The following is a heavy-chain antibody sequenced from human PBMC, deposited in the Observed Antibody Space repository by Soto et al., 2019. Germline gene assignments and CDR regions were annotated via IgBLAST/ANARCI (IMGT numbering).Heavy chain of an antibody. CDR1: GGSITNYY. CDR2: INYDGYS. Sequence: QVQLQESSPGLVKPSETLFLTCTVSGGSITNYYCSWFRQPPGKGLEWIGYINYDGYSAYNLSLKRRVTLSMDASKTQFSLMLESVTATDTAVYYCARHGFGPLHGLVDVWGPGTTVIVSS. V-gene: IGHV4-59*08. J-gene: IGHJ6*02. CDR3: ARHGFGPLHGLVDV. D-gene: IGHD3-10*01.